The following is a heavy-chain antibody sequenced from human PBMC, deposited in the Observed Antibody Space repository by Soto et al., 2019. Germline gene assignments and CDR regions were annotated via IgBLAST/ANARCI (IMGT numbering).Heavy chain of an antibody. D-gene: IGHD2-8*02. CDR1: GGSISSGNYY. V-gene: IGHV4-30-4*01. CDR3: ARDKITGLFDY. CDR2: ISYSGTT. Sequence: PSETLSLTCTVSGGSISSGNYYWSWIRQPPGKGLEWIGFISYSGTTHYSASLRSRVSISVDTSKNQFSLDLSSVTAADTAVYYCARDKITGLFDYWGQGTLVT. J-gene: IGHJ4*02.